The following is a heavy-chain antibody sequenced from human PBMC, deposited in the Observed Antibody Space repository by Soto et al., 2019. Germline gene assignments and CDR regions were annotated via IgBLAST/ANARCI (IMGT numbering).Heavy chain of an antibody. D-gene: IGHD2-2*01. CDR2: ISCDGSNK. Sequence: PGGSLRLSCAASGFTFSSYGMHWVRQAPGKGLEWVTVISCDGSNKYYADSVKGRFTISRDNSKNTLYLQMNSLRAEDTAVYYCAKGVIVVVPAAMDYFDYWGQGTLVTVSS. V-gene: IGHV3-30*18. J-gene: IGHJ4*02. CDR3: AKGVIVVVPAAMDYFDY. CDR1: GFTFSSYG.